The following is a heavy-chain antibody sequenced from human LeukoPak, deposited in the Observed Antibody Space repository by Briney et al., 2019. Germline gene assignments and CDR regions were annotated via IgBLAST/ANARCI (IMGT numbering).Heavy chain of an antibody. Sequence: SETLSLTCAVYGGSFSGYYWSWIRQPPGKGLEWIGEINHSGSTNYNPSLKSRVTISVDTSKNQFSLKLSSATAADTAVYYCALVVVAATLFDYWGRGSLVTVSS. CDR1: GGSFSGYY. J-gene: IGHJ4*02. CDR3: ALVVVAATLFDY. CDR2: INHSGST. V-gene: IGHV4-34*01. D-gene: IGHD2-15*01.